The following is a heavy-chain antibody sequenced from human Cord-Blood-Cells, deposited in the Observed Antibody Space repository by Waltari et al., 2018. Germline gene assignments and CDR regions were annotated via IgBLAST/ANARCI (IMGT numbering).Heavy chain of an antibody. V-gene: IGHV2-26*01. Sequence: QVTLKESGPVLVKPTETLTLTCTVSGFSLSNARMGVSWIRQPPGKALEWLAHIFSNDEKSYSTSLKSRRTISKDTSKSQVVLTMTNMDPVDTATYYCARIIRRPLLADYWGQGTLVTVSS. CDR3: ARIIRRPLLADY. CDR1: GFSLSNARMG. CDR2: IFSNDEK. J-gene: IGHJ4*02. D-gene: IGHD3-3*02.